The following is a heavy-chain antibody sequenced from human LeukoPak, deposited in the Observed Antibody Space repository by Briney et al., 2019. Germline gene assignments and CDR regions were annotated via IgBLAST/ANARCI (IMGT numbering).Heavy chain of an antibody. CDR1: GYTFTSYG. D-gene: IGHD3-9*01. Sequence: GASVKVSCKASGYTFTSYGISWVRQAPGQGLEWMGWISAYNGNTNYAQKLQGRVTMTTDTSTSTAYMELRSLRSDDTAVYYCARDTDILTGYSSDAFDIWRQGTMVTVSS. CDR2: ISAYNGNT. CDR3: ARDTDILTGYSSDAFDI. J-gene: IGHJ3*02. V-gene: IGHV1-18*04.